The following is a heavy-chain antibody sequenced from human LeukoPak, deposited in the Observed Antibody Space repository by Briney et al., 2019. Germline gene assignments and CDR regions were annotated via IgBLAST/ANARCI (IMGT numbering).Heavy chain of an antibody. J-gene: IGHJ4*02. CDR3: ARDHNPYYYDSSGYSD. D-gene: IGHD3-22*01. CDR1: GFTFSSYG. V-gene: IGHV3-33*01. CDR2: IWYDGSNK. Sequence: GGSLRLSCAASGFTFSSYGTHWVRQAPGKGLEWVAVIWYDGSNKYYADSVKGRFTISRDNSKNTLYLQMNSLRAEDTAVYYCARDHNPYYYDSSGYSDWGQGTLVTVSS.